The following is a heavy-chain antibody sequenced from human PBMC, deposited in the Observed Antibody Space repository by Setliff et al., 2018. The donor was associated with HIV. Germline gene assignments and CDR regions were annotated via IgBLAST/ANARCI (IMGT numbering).Heavy chain of an antibody. CDR1: GGTFSSYG. Sequence: SVKVSCKASGGTFSSYGIDWVRQAPGQGLEWRGGIIPMFGTANYAQKFQGRVTITADESTSTVYMELTRLRSEDTAVYYCARTLGYCSGGSCYLDYWGQGTLVTVSS. D-gene: IGHD2-15*01. J-gene: IGHJ4*02. CDR3: ARTLGYCSGGSCYLDY. V-gene: IGHV1-69*13. CDR2: IIPMFGTA.